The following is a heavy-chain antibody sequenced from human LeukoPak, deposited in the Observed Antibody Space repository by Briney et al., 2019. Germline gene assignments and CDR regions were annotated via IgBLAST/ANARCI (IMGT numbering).Heavy chain of an antibody. V-gene: IGHV5-51*01. CDR1: GYSFTSYW. D-gene: IGHD3-16*01. CDR3: ARCNARRMIMCYDAFDI. J-gene: IGHJ3*02. CDR2: IYPGDSDS. Sequence: GESLKISCKGSGYSFTSYWIGWVRQMPGKGLEWMGIIYPGDSDSRYSPSFQGQVTISADKSISTAYLQWSSLKAADTAMYYCARCNARRMIMCYDAFDIWGQGTMVTVSS.